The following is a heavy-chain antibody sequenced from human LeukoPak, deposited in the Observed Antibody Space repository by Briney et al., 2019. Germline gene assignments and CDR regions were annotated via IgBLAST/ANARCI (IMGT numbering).Heavy chain of an antibody. CDR2: INAGNGNT. Sequence: ASVKVSCKASGHTFTSYAMHWVRQAPGQRLEWMGWINAGNGNTKYSQKFQGRVTITRDTSASTAYMELSSLRSEDTAVYYCAREYDSSGYYYLYYYYGMDVWGQGTTVTVSS. V-gene: IGHV1-3*01. J-gene: IGHJ6*02. CDR1: GHTFTSYA. D-gene: IGHD3-22*01. CDR3: AREYDSSGYYYLYYYYGMDV.